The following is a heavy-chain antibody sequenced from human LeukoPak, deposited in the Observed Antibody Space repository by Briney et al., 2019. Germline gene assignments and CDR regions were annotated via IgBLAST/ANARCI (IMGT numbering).Heavy chain of an antibody. D-gene: IGHD3-3*01. CDR3: ARGPYYDFWSGYYGHYYYYYYMDV. J-gene: IGHJ6*03. Sequence: ASVKVSCKASGYTFTSYYMHWVRQAPGQGLEWMGIINPSGGSTSYAQKFQGRVTMTRDMSTSTVYMELSSLRSEDTAVYYCARGPYYDFWSGYYGHYYYYYYMDVWGKGTTVTISS. CDR2: INPSGGST. CDR1: GYTFTSYY. V-gene: IGHV1-46*01.